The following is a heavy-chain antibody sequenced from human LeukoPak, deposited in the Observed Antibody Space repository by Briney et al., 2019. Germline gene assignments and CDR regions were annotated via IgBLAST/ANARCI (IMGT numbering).Heavy chain of an antibody. J-gene: IGHJ6*02. Sequence: GASVKVSCKASGYTFTSYGISWVRQAPGQGLEWMGWISAYNGNTNYAQKLQGRVTMTTDTSTSTAYMELRSLRSDDTAVYYCARDVRDHQLLRYYYYYYGMDVWGQGTTVTVSS. CDR1: GYTFTSYG. D-gene: IGHD2-2*01. V-gene: IGHV1-18*01. CDR3: ARDVRDHQLLRYYYYYYGMDV. CDR2: ISAYNGNT.